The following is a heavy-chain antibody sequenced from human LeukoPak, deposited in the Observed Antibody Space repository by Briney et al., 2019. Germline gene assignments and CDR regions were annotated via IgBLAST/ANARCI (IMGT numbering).Heavy chain of an antibody. CDR3: ARVSGTTVTRRSYYFDY. J-gene: IGHJ4*02. CDR1: GFSFTSYW. V-gene: IGHV5-51*01. D-gene: IGHD4-17*01. CDR2: IYPGDSDT. Sequence: GESLKISCEGSGFSFTSYWIGWVRQMPGKGLEWMGIIYPGDSDTRYSPSFQGQVTISADKSISTAYLQWSSLKASDTAMYYCARVSGTTVTRRSYYFDYWGQGTLVTVSS.